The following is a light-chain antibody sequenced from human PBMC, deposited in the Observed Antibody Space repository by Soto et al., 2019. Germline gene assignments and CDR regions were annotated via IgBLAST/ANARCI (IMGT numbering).Light chain of an antibody. J-gene: IGKJ5*01. V-gene: IGKV3-11*01. CDR2: DAS. Sequence: EIVLTQSPATLSLSPGERATLSCRASQSVSSYLAWYQQKPGQAPRLLIYDASNRATGIPARFSGSGSGTDFTLNISSLAPEDFAVYCCQQRSNWPPITFGQGTRLEIK. CDR3: QQRSNWPPIT. CDR1: QSVSSY.